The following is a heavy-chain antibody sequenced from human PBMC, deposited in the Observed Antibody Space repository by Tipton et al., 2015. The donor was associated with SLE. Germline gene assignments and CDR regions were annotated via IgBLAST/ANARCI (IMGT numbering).Heavy chain of an antibody. CDR1: GYTFSTYV. J-gene: IGHJ2*01. CDR3: ARESWYFDL. V-gene: IGHV7-4-1*02. CDR2: INTNNGMT. Sequence: QLVQSGSELKKPGASVKVSCEASGYTFSTYVINWVRQGPGQKFEWMGWINTNNGMTTYAQGFTGRFVFSLDSSVSTAYLQINNLKAEDTAIYYCARESWYFDLWGRGTLVTVSS.